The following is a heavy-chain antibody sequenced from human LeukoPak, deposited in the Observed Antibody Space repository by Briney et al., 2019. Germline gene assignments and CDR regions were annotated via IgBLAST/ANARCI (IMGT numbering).Heavy chain of an antibody. Sequence: GRSLRLSCAASGFTFSSYGMHWVRQAPGKGLEWVAVIWYDGSNKYYADSVKGRFTISRDNSKNTLYLQMNSLRAEDTAVYYCAKGPQYYDILTGPLDYWGQGTLVTVSS. J-gene: IGHJ4*02. CDR3: AKGPQYYDILTGPLDY. D-gene: IGHD3-9*01. CDR2: IWYDGSNK. V-gene: IGHV3-30*18. CDR1: GFTFSSYG.